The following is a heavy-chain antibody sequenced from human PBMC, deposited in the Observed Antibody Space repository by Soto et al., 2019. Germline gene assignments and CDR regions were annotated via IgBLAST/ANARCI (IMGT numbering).Heavy chain of an antibody. D-gene: IGHD3-16*01. Sequence: SETLSLTCSVSGGSISSNNYYWGWIRQPPGKGPEWIGNIYYTGTTYYSPSLRSRITISVDTSKNQFSLRLSSVTATDTAVYYCAKRTGGLGEYYFDSWGQRTLVTVCS. CDR1: GGSISSNNYY. J-gene: IGHJ4*02. CDR3: AKRTGGLGEYYFDS. CDR2: IYYTGTT. V-gene: IGHV4-39*01.